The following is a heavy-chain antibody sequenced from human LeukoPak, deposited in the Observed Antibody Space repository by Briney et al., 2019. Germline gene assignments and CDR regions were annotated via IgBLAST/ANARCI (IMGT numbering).Heavy chain of an antibody. CDR2: INPNSGGT. V-gene: IGHV1-2*02. D-gene: IGHD3-10*01. Sequence: ASVKVSCKASGYTFTGYYMHWVRQAPGQGLEWMGWINPNSGGTNYAQKFQGRVTMTRDTSISTAYMELSRLRSDDTAVYYCARDGYYGSGSYGFDYWGQGTLVTVSS. J-gene: IGHJ4*02. CDR1: GYTFTGYY. CDR3: ARDGYYGSGSYGFDY.